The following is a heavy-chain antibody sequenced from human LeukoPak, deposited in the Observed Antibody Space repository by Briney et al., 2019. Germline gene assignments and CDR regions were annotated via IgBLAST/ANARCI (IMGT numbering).Heavy chain of an antibody. CDR2: ISSSGSTI. CDR1: GSTFSSYE. J-gene: IGHJ3*02. CDR3: ARSRGLRWGMRVFDI. Sequence: GGSLRLSCAASGSTFSSYEMNWVRQAPGKGLEWVSYISSSGSTIYYADSVKGRFTISRDNAKNSLYLQMNSLRAEDTAVYYCARSRGLRWGMRVFDIWGQGTMVTVSS. D-gene: IGHD4-23*01. V-gene: IGHV3-48*03.